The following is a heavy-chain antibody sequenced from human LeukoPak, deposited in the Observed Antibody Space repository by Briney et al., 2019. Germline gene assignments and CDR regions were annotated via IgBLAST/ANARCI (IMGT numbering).Heavy chain of an antibody. D-gene: IGHD1-26*01. V-gene: IGHV1-69*06. Sequence: GASVKVSCKASGYTFTSYYIHWVRQAPGQGLEWMGGIIPIFDRPNYAQKFEGRVTITADKSTNTTYMEIRSLTSDDTAVYYCARDAQWELRALDVWGRGTMVIVSS. CDR2: IIPIFDRP. CDR1: GYTFTSYY. CDR3: ARDAQWELRALDV. J-gene: IGHJ3*01.